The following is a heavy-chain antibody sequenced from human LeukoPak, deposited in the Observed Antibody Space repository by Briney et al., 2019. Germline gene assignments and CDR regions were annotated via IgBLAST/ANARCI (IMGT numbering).Heavy chain of an antibody. V-gene: IGHV1-69*04. CDR2: IIPILGIA. CDR3: ARETSSGWIKMFDY. D-gene: IGHD6-19*01. CDR1: GGTFSSYA. Sequence: SVKVSCKASGGTFSSYAISWVRQAPGQGLEWMGRIIPILGIANYAQKFQGRVTITADKSTSTAYMELSSLRSEDTAVYYCARETSSGWIKMFDYWGQGTLVTVSS. J-gene: IGHJ4*02.